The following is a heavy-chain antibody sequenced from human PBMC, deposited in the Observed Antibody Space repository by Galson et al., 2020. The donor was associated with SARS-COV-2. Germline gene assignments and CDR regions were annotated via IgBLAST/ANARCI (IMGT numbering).Heavy chain of an antibody. V-gene: IGHV1-18*04. CDR2: ISPYNGNT. CDR1: GYTFTSYG. CDR3: ARAPRKTSTICGVVTYYYYYMDV. Sequence: ASVKVSCKASGYTFTSYGISWLRQAPGQGLEGMGWISPYNGNTNYAQKLQGRVTLTTDTSTSTAYMELRSLRSDDTAVYYCARAPRKTSTICGVVTYYYYYMDVWGKGTTVTVSS. D-gene: IGHD3-3*01. J-gene: IGHJ6*03.